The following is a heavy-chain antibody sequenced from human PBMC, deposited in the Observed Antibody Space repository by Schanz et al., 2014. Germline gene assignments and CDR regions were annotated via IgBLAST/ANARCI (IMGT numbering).Heavy chain of an antibody. D-gene: IGHD4-17*01. V-gene: IGHV3-74*01. Sequence: EVQVVESGGDLVQPGGSLRLSCAVSGCTFSNYGMGWVRQAPGKGLEWVSRTSHDGSFTTFADSVKGRFTISRDNARNTLYLQMNSLRAEDTAVYYCTRDTDYHFDYWGQGTLVTVSS. CDR2: TSHDGSFT. J-gene: IGHJ4*02. CDR3: TRDTDYHFDY. CDR1: GCTFSNYG.